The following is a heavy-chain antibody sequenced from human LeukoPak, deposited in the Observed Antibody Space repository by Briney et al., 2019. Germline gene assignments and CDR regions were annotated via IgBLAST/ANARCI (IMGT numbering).Heavy chain of an antibody. V-gene: IGHV1-69*06. CDR2: IIPIFGTA. CDR1: GYTFINYG. Sequence: GASVKVSCKASGYTFINYGISWVRQAPGQGLEWMGGIIPIFGTANYAQKFQGRVTITADKSTSTAYMELSSLRSEDTAVYYCASRSSGYPYWGQGTLVTVSS. D-gene: IGHD3-22*01. CDR3: ASRSSGYPY. J-gene: IGHJ4*02.